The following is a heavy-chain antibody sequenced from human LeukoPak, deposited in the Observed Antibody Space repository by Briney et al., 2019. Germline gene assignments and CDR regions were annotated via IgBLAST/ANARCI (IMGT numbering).Heavy chain of an antibody. CDR2: INSVGSRT. J-gene: IGHJ4*02. V-gene: IGHV3-74*01. CDR3: TSDTVDTALGIDY. Sequence: GESLRLSCVASGFTFSSHWMHWVRQVPGKGLVWVSRINSVGSRTDYADSVKGRFTISRDNARNTLYLQMNSLRAEDTAVYYCTSDTVDTALGIDYWGQGTLVTVSS. D-gene: IGHD5-18*01. CDR1: GFTFSSHW.